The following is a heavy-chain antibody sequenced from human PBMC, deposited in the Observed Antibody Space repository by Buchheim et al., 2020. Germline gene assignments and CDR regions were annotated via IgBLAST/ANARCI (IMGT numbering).Heavy chain of an antibody. J-gene: IGHJ4*02. CDR2: ISYDGSNK. CDR1: GFTFSSYA. D-gene: IGHD2-15*01. Sequence: QVQLVESGGGVVQPGRSLRLSCAASGFTFSSYAMHWVRQAPGKGLAWLAVISYDGSNKYYADSVKGRFTISRDNSKNTLYLQMNSLRAEDTAVYYCASNPYCSGGSCYSGAPDYWGQGTL. CDR3: ASNPYCSGGSCYSGAPDY. V-gene: IGHV3-30*04.